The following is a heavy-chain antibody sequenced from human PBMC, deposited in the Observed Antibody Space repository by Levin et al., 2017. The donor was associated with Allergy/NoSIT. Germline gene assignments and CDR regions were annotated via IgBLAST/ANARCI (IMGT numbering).Heavy chain of an antibody. Sequence: AGGSLRLSCTGSGFTFGDYAMSWFRQAPGKGLEWVGFIRSKAYGGTTEYAASVKGRFTISRDDSKSIAYLQMDSLKTGDTAVYYCSRDAAIAAAGTGSYYFDYWGQGTLVAVSS. V-gene: IGHV3-49*03. CDR3: SRDAAIAAAGTGSYYFDY. CDR1: GFTFGDYA. J-gene: IGHJ4*02. D-gene: IGHD6-13*01. CDR2: IRSKAYGGTT.